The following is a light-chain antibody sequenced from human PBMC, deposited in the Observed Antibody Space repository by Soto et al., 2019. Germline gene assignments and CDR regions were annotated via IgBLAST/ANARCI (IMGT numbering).Light chain of an antibody. CDR3: QQYGSSPWT. CDR2: AAS. Sequence: EIVLTQSPDTLSLSPGEGATLSCSASQSLSSNFLAWYQQRPGQAPRLLIYAASSRATGIPDRFSGSGSGTDFTLTIRRLEPEDFAVYYCQQYGSSPWTFGQGTKVDIK. J-gene: IGKJ1*01. V-gene: IGKV3-20*01. CDR1: QSLSSNF.